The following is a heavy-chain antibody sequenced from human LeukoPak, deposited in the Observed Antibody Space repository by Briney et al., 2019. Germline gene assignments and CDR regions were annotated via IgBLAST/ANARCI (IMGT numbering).Heavy chain of an antibody. D-gene: IGHD6-19*01. V-gene: IGHV4-4*02. CDR3: ARGIAVDSDNYYYYYMDV. CDR1: GGSISSSNW. CDR2: IYHSGST. J-gene: IGHJ6*03. Sequence: SGTLSLTCAVSGGSISSSNWWSWVRQPPGKGLEWIGEIYHSGSTNYNPSLKSRVTISVDKSKNQFSLKLSSVTAADTAVYYCARGIAVDSDNYYYYYMDVWGKGTTVTISS.